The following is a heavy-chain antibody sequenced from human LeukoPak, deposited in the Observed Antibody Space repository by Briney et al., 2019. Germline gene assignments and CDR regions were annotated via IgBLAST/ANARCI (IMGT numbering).Heavy chain of an antibody. CDR3: ARVRRTVAGKGGYYYGMDV. D-gene: IGHD6-19*01. Sequence: SVKVSCKASGGTFSTYAITWVRQAPGQGLEWVGRIIPILGLANFAQKFQGRVTISADKSTTTAYMELTSLKFEDTAVYYCARVRRTVAGKGGYYYGMDVWGQGTTVTVSS. V-gene: IGHV1-69*04. CDR2: IIPILGLA. CDR1: GGTFSTYA. J-gene: IGHJ6*02.